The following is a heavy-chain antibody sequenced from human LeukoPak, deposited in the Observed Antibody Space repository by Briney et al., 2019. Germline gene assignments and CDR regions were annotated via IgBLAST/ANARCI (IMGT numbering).Heavy chain of an antibody. CDR3: GRVSRRLRTFDY. Sequence: ASVKVSCKASGYTFTSYYMHWVRQAPGQGLEWMGIINPSGGSTSYAQKFQGRVTMTRDTSTSTVYMELSSLRSEDTAVYYWGRVSRRLRTFDYWGQGTLVTVSS. CDR2: INPSGGST. J-gene: IGHJ4*02. V-gene: IGHV1-46*01. CDR1: GYTFTSYY. D-gene: IGHD4-17*01.